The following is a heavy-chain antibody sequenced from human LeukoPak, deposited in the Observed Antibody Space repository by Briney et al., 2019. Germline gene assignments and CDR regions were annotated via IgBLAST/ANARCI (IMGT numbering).Heavy chain of an antibody. D-gene: IGHD5-18*01. J-gene: IGHJ4*02. CDR3: ARSGSAAAMVINTAWLGPYYFDY. CDR2: ISYDGSNK. Sequence: PGGSLRLSCAASGFTFSSYAMHWVRQAPGKGLEWVAVISYDGSNKYYADSVKGRFTISRDNSKNTLYLQMNSLRAEDTAVYYCARSGSAAAMVINTAWLGPYYFDYWGQGTLVTVSS. V-gene: IGHV3-30*04. CDR1: GFTFSSYA.